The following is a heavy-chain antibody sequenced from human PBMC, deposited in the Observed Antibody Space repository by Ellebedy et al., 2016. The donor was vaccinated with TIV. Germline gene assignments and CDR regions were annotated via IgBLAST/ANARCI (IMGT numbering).Heavy chain of an antibody. D-gene: IGHD6-19*01. J-gene: IGHJ4*02. V-gene: IGHV4-59*12. CDR3: ARVPLVSTARGSGWYGDPPNDY. CDR1: GGSISPYY. CDR2: ISYSGST. Sequence: MPSETLSLTCTVSGGSISPYYWSWIRQPPGKGLEWIGYISYSGSTNYNPSLKSRVTISVDTSKNQFSLKLSSVTAADTAVYYCARVPLVSTARGSGWYGDPPNDYWGQGTLVTVSS.